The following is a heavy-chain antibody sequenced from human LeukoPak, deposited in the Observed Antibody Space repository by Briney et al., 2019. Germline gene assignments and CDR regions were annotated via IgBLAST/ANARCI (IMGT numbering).Heavy chain of an antibody. J-gene: IGHJ5*02. CDR3: ARIRCGRGQARCYNH. CDR1: HYSISSGYY. D-gene: IGHD2-21*01. CDR2: VSPGGYT. Sequence: NSSETLSLTCAVSHYSISSGYYWRWIRQSPEKGLEWIGEVSPGGYTTYNPSLRSRVIISEDTSENQLSLNVTSVTAADTALYYCARIRCGRGQARCYNHWAQGSLVTVSS. V-gene: IGHV4-38-2*01.